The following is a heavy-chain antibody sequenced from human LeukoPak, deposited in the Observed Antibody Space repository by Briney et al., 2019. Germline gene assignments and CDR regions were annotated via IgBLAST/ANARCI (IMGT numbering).Heavy chain of an antibody. V-gene: IGHV1-8*01. CDR3: ARGLSPSDY. CDR1: GYSFTTYD. CDR2: MNPNSGKT. J-gene: IGHJ4*02. Sequence: ASVKVSCKASGYSFTTYDINWVRQAPGQGLEWMGWMNPNSGKTNFAQKFQGRVTMTRTTSTSTAYMEVSSLRSEDTAVCYCARGLSPSDYWGQGTLVTVPS.